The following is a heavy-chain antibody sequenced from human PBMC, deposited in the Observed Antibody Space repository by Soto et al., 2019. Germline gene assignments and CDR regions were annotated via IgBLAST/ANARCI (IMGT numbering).Heavy chain of an antibody. CDR2: INAGNGNT. V-gene: IGHV1-3*01. D-gene: IGHD6-19*01. CDR3: ARGVAGPLHGFDP. Sequence: QVQLVQSGAEVKKPGASVKVSCKVSGYTFTSYAMHWVRQAPAQRLEWMGWINAGNGNTKYSQKFQGRVTITRDTSASTAYMELSSLRSEDTAVYYCARGVAGPLHGFDPWGQGTLVTVSS. J-gene: IGHJ5*02. CDR1: GYTFTSYA.